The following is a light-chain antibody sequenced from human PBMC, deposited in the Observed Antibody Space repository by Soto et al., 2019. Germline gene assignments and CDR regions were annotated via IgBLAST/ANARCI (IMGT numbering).Light chain of an antibody. J-gene: IGLJ2*01. CDR1: SSDVGGYNY. V-gene: IGLV2-11*01. CDR2: DVS. CDR3: CSYAGSYTL. Sequence: QSALTQPRSVSGSPGQSATISCTGTSSDVGGYNYVSWYQQHPGKAPKLMIYDVSKRPSGVPDRFSGSKSGNTASLTISGLQAEDEADYYCCSYAGSYTLFGGGTKVTVL.